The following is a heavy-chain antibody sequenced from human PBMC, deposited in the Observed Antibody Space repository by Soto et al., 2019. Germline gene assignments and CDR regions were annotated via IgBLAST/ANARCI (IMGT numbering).Heavy chain of an antibody. Sequence: GSLRLSCAASGFTVSSNYMSWVRQAPGKGLEWVSFIYTGGHTYYADSVKGRFTISRDNSKNTLYLQMNSLRAEDTAVYYCARELNGFDYWGQGTLVTVSS. CDR1: GFTVSSNY. CDR3: ARELNGFDY. CDR2: IYTGGHT. J-gene: IGHJ4*02. V-gene: IGHV3-53*01.